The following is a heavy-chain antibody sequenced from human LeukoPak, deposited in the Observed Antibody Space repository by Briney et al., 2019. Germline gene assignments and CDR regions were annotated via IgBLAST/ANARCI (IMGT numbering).Heavy chain of an antibody. CDR1: GFTFSSYA. J-gene: IGHJ4*02. CDR2: ISGSGGSS. CDR3: AKEVWFGD. V-gene: IGHV3-23*01. Sequence: GGSLRLSCAASGFTFSSYAMTWVRQAPGKGLEWVSAISGSGGSSYYADSVKGRFSISRGNSKNTMYLQMNSLRAEDTAVYYCAKEVWFGDWGQGTLVTVSS. D-gene: IGHD3-10*01.